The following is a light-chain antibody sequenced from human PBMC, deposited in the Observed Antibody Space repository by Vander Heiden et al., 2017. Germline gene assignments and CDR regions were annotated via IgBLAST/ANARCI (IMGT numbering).Light chain of an antibody. CDR2: GAS. CDR3: QQYHTWPYT. J-gene: IGKJ2*01. CDR1: QSLNND. Sequence: ELVITQSPASLSVSPGDRASLSCRASQSLNNDLAWYDQKPGQAPRLLVYGASSRATGVPARFSASGSGTDFTLTISSLQSEDSASYYCQQYHTWPYTFGQGTKLEIK. V-gene: IGKV3-15*01.